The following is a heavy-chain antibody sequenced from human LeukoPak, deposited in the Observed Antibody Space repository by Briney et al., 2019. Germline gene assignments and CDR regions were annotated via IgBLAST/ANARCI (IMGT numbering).Heavy chain of an antibody. CDR1: GFTFNNPW. V-gene: IGHV3-15*01. D-gene: IGHD5-24*01. Sequence: PGGSLRLSCAASGFTFNNPWMSWVRQAPGKGLEWVARIKRETDGGTADYAAPVKGRFTISRDDSKHTLYLQMNSLQTEDTGVYYCTTRLNRDGFHWAYDYWGQGTLVTVSS. CDR2: IKRETDGGTA. CDR3: TTRLNRDGFHWAYDY. J-gene: IGHJ4*02.